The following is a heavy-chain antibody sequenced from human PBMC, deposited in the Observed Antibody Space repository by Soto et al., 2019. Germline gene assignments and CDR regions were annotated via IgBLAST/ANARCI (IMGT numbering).Heavy chain of an antibody. CDR2: IHHSGRT. CDR1: GDSISSDKG. Sequence: QVQLQESGPGLVKPSGTLSLTCAVSGDSISSDKGWSWVRQPPGKGLEWIGEIHHSGRTNYNPSLKSRVTILVEKSKTQVSLELSSMTAAATAVYYCARGGDWQFDYWGQGTLVTVSS. J-gene: IGHJ4*02. D-gene: IGHD2-21*02. CDR3: ARGGDWQFDY. V-gene: IGHV4-4*02.